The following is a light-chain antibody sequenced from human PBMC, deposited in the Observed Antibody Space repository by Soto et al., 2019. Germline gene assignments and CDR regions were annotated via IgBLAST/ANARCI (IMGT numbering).Light chain of an antibody. CDR3: GTWDSSLSGEV. V-gene: IGLV1-51*01. J-gene: IGLJ1*01. CDR1: NSNVGNNS. CDR2: DNY. Sequence: QSVLTQPPSVYAAPGQKVTISCSGGNSNVGNNSVSWYQQLPRTAPKLLIYDNYKRPSGIPDRFSGSKSGSSATLAITALQTGDEADYYCGTWDSSLSGEVFGTGNKVTVL.